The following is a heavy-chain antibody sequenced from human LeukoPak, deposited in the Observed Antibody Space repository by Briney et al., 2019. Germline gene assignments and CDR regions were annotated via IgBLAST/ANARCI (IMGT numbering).Heavy chain of an antibody. CDR1: GFTFSSYA. CDR2: ISGSGGSS. D-gene: IGHD4-17*01. Sequence: GGSLRLSCAASGFTFSSYAMSWVRQAPGKGLEWVSAISGSGGSSYYADSVKGRFTISRDNSKNTLYLQMNSLRAEDTAVYYCAYDYGGNSGGFDYWGQGTLVTVSS. V-gene: IGHV3-23*01. J-gene: IGHJ4*02. CDR3: AYDYGGNSGGFDY.